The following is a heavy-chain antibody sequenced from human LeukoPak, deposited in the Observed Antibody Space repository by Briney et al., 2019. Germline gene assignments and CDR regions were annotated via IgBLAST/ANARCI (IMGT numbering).Heavy chain of an antibody. V-gene: IGHV1-3*01. D-gene: IGHD3-10*01. CDR2: INAGNGNT. J-gene: IGHJ4*02. Sequence: ASVKVSCKASGYTFTSYAMHWVRQAPGQRLEWMGWINAGNGNTKYSQKFQGRVTITRDTSASTAYMELSSLRSEDTAVYYCARDPFLYYYGSGSSNFDYWGQGTLVTVSS. CDR3: ARDPFLYYYGSGSSNFDY. CDR1: GYTFTSYA.